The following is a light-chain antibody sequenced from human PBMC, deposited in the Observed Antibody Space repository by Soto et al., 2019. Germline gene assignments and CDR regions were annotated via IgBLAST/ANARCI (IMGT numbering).Light chain of an antibody. J-gene: IGLJ1*01. CDR2: QDN. Sequence: SYELTQPPSVSVSPGQTASITCSGDKLGDKYACWYQQKPGQSPLLVIHQDNKRPSGIPERFSGSNSGNTATLPISGPQAVDEADYYSQAWDRSTPSVFGPGTEVTVL. V-gene: IGLV3-1*01. CDR1: KLGDKY. CDR3: QAWDRSTPSV.